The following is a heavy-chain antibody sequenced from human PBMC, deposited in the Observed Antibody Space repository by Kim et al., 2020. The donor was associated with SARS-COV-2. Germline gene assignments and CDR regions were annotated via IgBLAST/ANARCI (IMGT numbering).Heavy chain of an antibody. J-gene: IGHJ6*02. Sequence: SETLSLTCTVSGGSVNSGGFYWTWIRQPPGKGLEWIGYIYYNGNTYYNPSLMSRIIISVDTSKNQFYLKLSSVTAADTAVYYCARMSYYYGSEYYYGMDVWGQGTTVTVSS. CDR1: GGSVNSGGFY. D-gene: IGHD3-10*01. V-gene: IGHV4-31*03. CDR2: IYYNGNT. CDR3: ARMSYYYGSEYYYGMDV.